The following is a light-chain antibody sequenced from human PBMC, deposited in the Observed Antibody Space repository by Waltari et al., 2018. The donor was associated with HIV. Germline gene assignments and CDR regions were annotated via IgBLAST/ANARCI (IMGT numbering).Light chain of an antibody. CDR1: ASNIGANS. J-gene: IGLJ2*01. Sequence: QSMLTQSPSAFGTPGQRVTISCSGGASNIGANSVNWYQQLPGTAPGLLIYTNDQRPSGVPDRFSGSKSGTSASLVISGLHSEDEAAYYCSTWDDTLSGHVVFGGGTTLTVL. V-gene: IGLV1-44*01. CDR3: STWDDTLSGHVV. CDR2: TND.